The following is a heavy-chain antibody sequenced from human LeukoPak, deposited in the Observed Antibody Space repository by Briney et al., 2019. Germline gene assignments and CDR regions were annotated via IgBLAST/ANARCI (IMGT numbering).Heavy chain of an antibody. D-gene: IGHD3-3*01. Sequence: SETLSLTCTVSGGSISSSSYYWGWIRQPPGKGLEWIGSIYYSGSTYYNPSLKSRVTIFVDTSKNQFSLKLSSVTAADTAVYYCARRLAVSGYDWGQGTLVTVSS. J-gene: IGHJ4*02. V-gene: IGHV4-39*01. CDR1: GGSISSSSYY. CDR3: ARRLAVSGYD. CDR2: IYYSGST.